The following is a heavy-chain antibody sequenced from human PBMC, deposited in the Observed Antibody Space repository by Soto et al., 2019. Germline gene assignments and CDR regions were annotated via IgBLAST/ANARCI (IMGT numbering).Heavy chain of an antibody. CDR1: GYSFTSYW. J-gene: IGHJ6*02. D-gene: IGHD2-21*02. V-gene: IGHV5-10-1*01. Sequence: GESLEISCKGSGYSFTSYWISWVRQMPGKGLEWMGRIDPSDSYTNYSPSFQGHVTISADKSISTAYLQWSSLKASDTAMYYCARQWAGGNSGYHYYGMDVWGQGTTVTVSS. CDR3: ARQWAGGNSGYHYYGMDV. CDR2: IDPSDSYT.